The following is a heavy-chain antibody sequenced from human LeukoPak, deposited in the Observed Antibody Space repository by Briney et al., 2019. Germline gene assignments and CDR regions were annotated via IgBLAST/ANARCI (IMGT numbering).Heavy chain of an antibody. V-gene: IGHV1-69*11. CDR2: IIPIVDAT. CDR1: GGTFSNFA. Sequence: SVKVSCKASGGTFSNFAFSWVRQAPGQGLQWVGRIIPIVDATSYAQNFKGRVTITADESTTTAYMELSSLRSEDTAVYYCAREMGDREFYFDYWGQGTLVTVSS. J-gene: IGHJ4*02. D-gene: IGHD3-10*01. CDR3: AREMGDREFYFDY.